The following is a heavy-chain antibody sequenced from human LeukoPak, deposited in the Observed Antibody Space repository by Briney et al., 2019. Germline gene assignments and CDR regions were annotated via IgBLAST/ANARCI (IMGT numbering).Heavy chain of an antibody. Sequence: GESLKISCKGSGYSFTSYWIGWVRQMPGKGLEWMGIIYPGDSDTRYSPSFQGQVTISADKSISTAYLQWSSLKASDTAMYYCARWRVRDVVVPAAFPTGFDPWGQGTLVTVSS. J-gene: IGHJ5*02. V-gene: IGHV5-51*01. CDR1: GYSFTSYW. CDR3: ARWRVRDVVVPAAFPTGFDP. D-gene: IGHD2-2*01. CDR2: IYPGDSDT.